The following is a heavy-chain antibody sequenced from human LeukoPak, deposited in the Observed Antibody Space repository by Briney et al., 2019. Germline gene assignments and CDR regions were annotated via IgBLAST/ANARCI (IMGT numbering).Heavy chain of an antibody. CDR1: GGTFSSYA. Sequence: SVKVSCKASGGTFSSYAISWVRQAPGQGLEWMGGIIPIFGTANYAQKFQGRVTITADESTSTAYMELGSLRSEDTAVYYCARGLIPNYYGSGSYYNPFDYWGQGTLVTVSS. V-gene: IGHV1-69*01. CDR3: ARGLIPNYYGSGSYYNPFDY. CDR2: IIPIFGTA. J-gene: IGHJ4*02. D-gene: IGHD3-10*01.